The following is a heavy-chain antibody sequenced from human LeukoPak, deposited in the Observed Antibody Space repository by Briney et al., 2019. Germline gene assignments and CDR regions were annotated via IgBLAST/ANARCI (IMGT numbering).Heavy chain of an antibody. D-gene: IGHD6-19*01. CDR3: ARTVTGAVAGSY. Sequence: GGSLRLSCTGSGFTFSNYAMSWVRQAPGKGLKWVSIITGSGGGTFYADSVKGRFTVSRDNSENTLYLQMNSLRAEDTAIHYCARTVTGAVAGSYWGQGTLVTVSS. J-gene: IGHJ4*02. CDR1: GFTFSNYA. CDR2: ITGSGGGT. V-gene: IGHV3-23*01.